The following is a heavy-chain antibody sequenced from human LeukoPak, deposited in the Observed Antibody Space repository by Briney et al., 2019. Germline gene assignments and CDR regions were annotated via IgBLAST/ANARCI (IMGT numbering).Heavy chain of an antibody. Sequence: GASVKVSCKASGYTFTGYYMHWVRQAPGQGLEWMGWINPNSGGTNYAQKFQGWVTMTRDTSISTAYMELSRLRSDDTAVYYCARAGYGDYPHRDAFDIWGQGTMVTVSS. D-gene: IGHD4-17*01. V-gene: IGHV1-2*04. CDR2: INPNSGGT. CDR3: ARAGYGDYPHRDAFDI. CDR1: GYTFTGYY. J-gene: IGHJ3*02.